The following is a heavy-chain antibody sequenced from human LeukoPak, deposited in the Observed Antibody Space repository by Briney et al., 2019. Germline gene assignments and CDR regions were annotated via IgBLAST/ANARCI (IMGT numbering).Heavy chain of an antibody. D-gene: IGHD6-19*01. CDR1: GGSISSGDYY. V-gene: IGHV4-30-4*01. CDR3: ARVLGSSVWSGSPDY. Sequence: SETLSLTCTVSGGSISSGDYYWSWIRQPPGKGLEWIGYIYYSGSTYYNPSLKSRVTISVDTSKNQFSLKLSSVTAADTAVYYCARVLGSSVWSGSPDYWGQGTLVTVSS. J-gene: IGHJ4*02. CDR2: IYYSGST.